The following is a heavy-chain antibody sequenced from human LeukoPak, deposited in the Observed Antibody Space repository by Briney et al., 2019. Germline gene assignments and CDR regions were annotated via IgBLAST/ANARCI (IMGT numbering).Heavy chain of an antibody. Sequence: KTGGSLRLSCAASGLTFSTNSMNWVRQAPGKGLEWVSSIGPSSTSIYYADSLKGRFTISRDNAKNSLYLEMNSLRAEDTAVHYCARENGEAFDYWGQGTLVTVSS. D-gene: IGHD4-17*01. J-gene: IGHJ4*02. CDR2: IGPSSTSI. CDR3: ARENGEAFDY. V-gene: IGHV3-21*01. CDR1: GLTFSTNS.